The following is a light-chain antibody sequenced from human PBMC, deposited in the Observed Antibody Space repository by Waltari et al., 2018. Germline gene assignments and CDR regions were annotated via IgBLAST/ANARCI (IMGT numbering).Light chain of an antibody. J-gene: IGLJ2*01. CDR2: SNN. CDR1: SSNIGSNI. V-gene: IGLV1-44*01. Sequence: QSLLTQPPSASGTPGQRVTISCSGSSSNIGSNIVNWYQHVPGTAPKLLIYSNNQRPSGLPDRFSGSKSGTSASLAISWIQSEDEADYYCSTWDDSLNGPVFGGGTKLTVL. CDR3: STWDDSLNGPV.